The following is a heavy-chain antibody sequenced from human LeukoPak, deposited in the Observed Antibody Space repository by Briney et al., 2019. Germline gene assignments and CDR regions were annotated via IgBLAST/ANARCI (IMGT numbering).Heavy chain of an antibody. D-gene: IGHD3-16*02. CDR3: ARDDYVWGSYHHFDY. V-gene: IGHV3-23*01. Sequence: GGSLRLSCAASGFTFSSYAMSWVRQAPGKGLEWVSAISGSGGSTNYADSVKGRFTISRDNSKNTLYLQMNSLRAEDTAVYYCARDDYVWGSYHHFDYWGQGTLVTVSS. J-gene: IGHJ4*02. CDR2: ISGSGGST. CDR1: GFTFSSYA.